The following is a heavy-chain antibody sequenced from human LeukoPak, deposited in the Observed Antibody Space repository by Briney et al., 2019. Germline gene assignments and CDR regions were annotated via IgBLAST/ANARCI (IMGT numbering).Heavy chain of an antibody. J-gene: IGHJ5*02. D-gene: IGHD6-13*01. Sequence: SVKVSCKASGGTFSSYAISWVRRAPGQGLEWMGGIIPIFGTANYAQKFQGRVTITADESTSTAYMGLSSLRSEDTAVYYCARLVGGSSLPPRRFDPWGQGTLVTVSS. CDR1: GGTFSSYA. V-gene: IGHV1-69*13. CDR3: ARLVGGSSLPPRRFDP. CDR2: IIPIFGTA.